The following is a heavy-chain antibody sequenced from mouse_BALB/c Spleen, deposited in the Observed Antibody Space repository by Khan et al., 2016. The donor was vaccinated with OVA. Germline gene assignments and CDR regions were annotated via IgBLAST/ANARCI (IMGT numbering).Heavy chain of an antibody. V-gene: IGHV3-6*02. CDR3: AREESYYAMDY. CDR1: GYSITSVYY. CDR2: ISYDGRN. J-gene: IGHJ4*01. Sequence: EVQLQESGPGLVKPSPSLSLTCSVTGYSITSVYYWNWIRQFPGNKLECMGYISYDGRNKYNPSLKNRVSITRDTSKNTFFLKLNSVTTEDTATYYCAREESYYAMDYWGQGTSVTVSS.